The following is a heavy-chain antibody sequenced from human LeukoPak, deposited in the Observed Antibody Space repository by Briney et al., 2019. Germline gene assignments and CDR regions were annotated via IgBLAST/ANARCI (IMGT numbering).Heavy chain of an antibody. CDR2: IYHSGST. Sequence: SETQSLTCAVSGGSISSGGYSWSWIRQPPGKGLEWIGYIYHSGSTYYNPSLKSRVTISVDRSKNQFSLKLSSVTAADTAVYYCARALYDILTGYSDAFDIWGQGTMVTVSS. CDR3: ARALYDILTGYSDAFDI. V-gene: IGHV4-30-2*01. J-gene: IGHJ3*02. CDR1: GGSISSGGYS. D-gene: IGHD3-9*01.